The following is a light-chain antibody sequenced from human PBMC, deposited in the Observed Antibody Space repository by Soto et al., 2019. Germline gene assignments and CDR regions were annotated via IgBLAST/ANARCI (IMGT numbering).Light chain of an antibody. Sequence: QSVLTQPASVSVSPGQSITSSCTGTSSDLGSYDLVSWYQQHPGKAPKTIIYEVTKRPSGVSKRFSGSKSGNTASLTISGLQPEEEADYYCCSYVGNDFFYVFGTGTKVTVL. CDR3: CSYVGNDFFYV. CDR2: EVT. V-gene: IGLV2-23*02. CDR1: SSDLGSYDL. J-gene: IGLJ1*01.